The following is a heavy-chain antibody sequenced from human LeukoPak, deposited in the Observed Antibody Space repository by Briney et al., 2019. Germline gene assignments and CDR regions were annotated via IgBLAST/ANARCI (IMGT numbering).Heavy chain of an antibody. D-gene: IGHD6-6*01. CDR1: GFTFSDYY. J-gene: IGHJ6*02. CDR2: ISSSGSTI. CDR3: ARDVNSSGMDV. Sequence: GGSLRLSCAASGFTFSDYYMSWIRQAPGKGLEWVSYISSSGSTIYYADSVKGRFTISRDNSKNTLYLQMNSLRAEDTAVYYCARDVNSSGMDVWGQGTTVTVSS. V-gene: IGHV3-11*04.